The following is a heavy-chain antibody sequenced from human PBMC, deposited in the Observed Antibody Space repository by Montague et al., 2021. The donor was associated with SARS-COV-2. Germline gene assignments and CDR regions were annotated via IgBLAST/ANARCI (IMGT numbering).Heavy chain of an antibody. J-gene: IGHJ4*03. D-gene: IGHD5-12*01. V-gene: IGHV4-61*02. Sequence: TLSLTCTVSGASISSGGNYWSWIRQPPGKGLEWIGRIYTSGTTYYSPSLKSRVTISVDTSKNQFSLKLTSVTAADTAVYYCAGAHSGNWDHLDYWGHGSMVTVSS. CDR2: IYTSGTT. CDR3: AGAHSGNWDHLDY. CDR1: GASISSGGNY.